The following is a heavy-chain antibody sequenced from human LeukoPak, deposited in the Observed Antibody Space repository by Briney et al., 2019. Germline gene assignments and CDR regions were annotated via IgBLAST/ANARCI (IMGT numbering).Heavy chain of an antibody. D-gene: IGHD3-9*01. CDR1: GGSISSGGYY. CDR2: IYYSGST. CDR3: ASSDILTGYYSY. J-gene: IGHJ4*02. V-gene: IGHV4-31*03. Sequence: PSETLSLTCTVSGGSISSGGYYWSWIRQHPGKGLEWIGYIYYSGSTYYNPSLKSRVTISVDTSKNQFSLKLSSVTAADTAVYYCASSDILTGYYSYWGQGTLVTVSS.